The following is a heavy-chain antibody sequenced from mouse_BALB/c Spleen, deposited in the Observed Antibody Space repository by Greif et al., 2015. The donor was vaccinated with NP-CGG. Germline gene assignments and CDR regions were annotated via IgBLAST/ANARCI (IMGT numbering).Heavy chain of an antibody. D-gene: IGHD1-1*01. CDR3: AKTVYYYYGSSYVEAMDY. Sequence: VKLQESGPGLVAPSQSLSITCTVSGFSLTSYGVSWVRQPPGKGLEWLGVIWGDGSTNYHSALISRLSISKDNSKSXVFLKLNSLQTDDTATYYCAKTVYYYYGSSYVEAMDYWGQGTSVTVSS. J-gene: IGHJ4*01. CDR1: GFSLTSYG. V-gene: IGHV2-3*01. CDR2: IWGDGST.